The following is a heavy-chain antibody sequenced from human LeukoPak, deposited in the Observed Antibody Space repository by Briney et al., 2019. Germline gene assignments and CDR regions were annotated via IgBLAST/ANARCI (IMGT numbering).Heavy chain of an antibody. CDR2: INSDGSST. J-gene: IGHJ6*03. Sequence: PGGSQRLSYAASGFTFSSYWMHWVRQAPGKGLVWVSRINSDGSSTSYADSVKGRFTISRDNARNTLYLQMNSLRAEDTAVYYCARDLRLSDYYYYYYMDVWGKGTTVTVSS. CDR3: ARDLRLSDYYYYYYMDV. V-gene: IGHV3-74*01. CDR1: GFTFSSYW.